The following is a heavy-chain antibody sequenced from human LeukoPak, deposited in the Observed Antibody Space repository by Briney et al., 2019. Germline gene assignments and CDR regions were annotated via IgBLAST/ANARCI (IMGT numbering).Heavy chain of an antibody. V-gene: IGHV3-20*04. J-gene: IGHJ4*02. CDR1: GFTFSSYE. CDR3: ARLVVVVAATPFDY. Sequence: TGGSLRLSCAASGFTFSSYEMNWVRQAPGKGLEWVSGINWNGGSTGYADSVKGRFTISRDNAKNSLYLQMNSLRAEDTALYYCARLVVVVAATPFDYWGQGTLVTVSS. CDR2: INWNGGST. D-gene: IGHD2-15*01.